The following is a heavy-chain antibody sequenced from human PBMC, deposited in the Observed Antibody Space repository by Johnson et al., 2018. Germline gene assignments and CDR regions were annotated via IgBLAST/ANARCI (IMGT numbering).Heavy chain of an antibody. CDR3: ARVGASRDAFDI. Sequence: VQLVQSGAEVKKPGSSVKVSCTASGGTFSSYAISWVRQAPGQGLEWMGGIIPIFGTDNNAPTFQGRVTITADESTSTAYMERSRLRSEDTAVYYCARVGASRDAFDIWGQGTMVTVSS. J-gene: IGHJ3*02. CDR2: IIPIFGTD. CDR1: GGTFSSYA. V-gene: IGHV1-69*01.